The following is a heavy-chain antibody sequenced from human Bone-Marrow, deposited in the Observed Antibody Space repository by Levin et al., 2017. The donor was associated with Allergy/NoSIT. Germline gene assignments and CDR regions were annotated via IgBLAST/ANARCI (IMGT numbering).Heavy chain of an antibody. CDR3: AREATRGWFDP. Sequence: SQTLSLTCTVSGDSLNTISYYWTWIRQSPGMGLEWIGEISHRGRTNYNPSLKSRVTISLDTSKNQFSPRLTSVTAADAAMYSCAREATRGWFDPWGQGTLVTVSS. CDR2: ISHRGRT. V-gene: IGHV4-34*01. J-gene: IGHJ5*02. CDR1: GDSLNTISYY.